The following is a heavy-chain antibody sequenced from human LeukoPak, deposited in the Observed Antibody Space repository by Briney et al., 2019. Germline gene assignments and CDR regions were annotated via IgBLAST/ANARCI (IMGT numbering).Heavy chain of an antibody. CDR3: ARGAAHYYYYYMDV. J-gene: IGHJ6*03. CDR1: GYIFTNYA. V-gene: IGHV1-18*01. D-gene: IGHD6-13*01. Sequence: GASVKVSCKASGYIFTNYAMHWVRQAPGQGLEWMGWISAYNGNTNYAQKLQGRVTMTTDTSTSTAYMELRSLRSDDTAVYYCARGAAHYYYYYMDVWGKGTTVTVSS. CDR2: ISAYNGNT.